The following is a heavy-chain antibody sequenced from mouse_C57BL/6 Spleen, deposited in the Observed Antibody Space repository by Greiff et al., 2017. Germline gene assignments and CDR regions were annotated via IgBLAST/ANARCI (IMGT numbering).Heavy chain of an antibody. V-gene: IGHV1-15*01. CDR3: TRGTTVVPLCDY. Sequence: VQLQQSGAELVRPGASVTLSCKASGYTFTDYEMHWVKQTPVHGLEWIGAIDPETGGTAYNQKFKGKAILTADESSSTAYMELRSLTSEDSAVYYCTRGTTVVPLCDYWGQGTTLTVSS. CDR1: GYTFTDYE. CDR2: IDPETGGT. D-gene: IGHD1-1*01. J-gene: IGHJ2*01.